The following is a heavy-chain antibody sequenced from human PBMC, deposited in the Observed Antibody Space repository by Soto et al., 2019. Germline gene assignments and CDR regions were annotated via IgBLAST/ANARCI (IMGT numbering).Heavy chain of an antibody. J-gene: IGHJ4*02. V-gene: IGHV4-61*01. CDR1: GGSGGNKTYY. CDR2: VYYSWTT. CDR3: ARTKAVTNTLRSRYFFDY. Sequence: ESLSVTGSMSGGSGGNKTYYRSWVRQPPGKRLEWIGYVYYSWTTNYNASLKSRVTISVGLSKNQFSLRLSSVTTADTALYSSARTKAVTNTLRSRYFFDYWGQGTLVTVYS. D-gene: IGHD4-17*01.